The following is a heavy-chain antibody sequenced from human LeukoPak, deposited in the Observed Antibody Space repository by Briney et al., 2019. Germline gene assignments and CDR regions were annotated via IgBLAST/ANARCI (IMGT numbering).Heavy chain of an antibody. J-gene: IGHJ4*02. Sequence: GGSLRLSCAASGFSFSNYWMSWVRQAPGKGLEWVAIIKQDGSEKDHVESVKGRFTISRDNAKSSLYLQMNSLRADDTAVYYCARDILRVGATLYFDYWGQGTLVTVSS. CDR3: ARDILRVGATLYFDY. CDR2: IKQDGSEK. D-gene: IGHD1-26*01. V-gene: IGHV3-7*01. CDR1: GFSFSNYW.